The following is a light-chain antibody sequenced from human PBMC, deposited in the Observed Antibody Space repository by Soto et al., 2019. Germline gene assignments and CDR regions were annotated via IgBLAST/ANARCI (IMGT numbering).Light chain of an antibody. CDR2: DAS. V-gene: IGKV3-15*01. Sequence: EIVMTQSPDTLSVSTGEGATLSCRASQSVSSKLAWYQHKPGQAPRLLIYDASTRATGIPGRFSGSGSGTEFTLTITSLQSEDCAIYYCQQYSNWPRTLGQGTKVEIK. CDR1: QSVSSK. J-gene: IGKJ1*01. CDR3: QQYSNWPRT.